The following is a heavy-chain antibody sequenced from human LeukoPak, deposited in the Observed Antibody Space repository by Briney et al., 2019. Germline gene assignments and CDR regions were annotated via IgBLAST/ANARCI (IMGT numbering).Heavy chain of an antibody. CDR3: AKIGQPLVVVTATSDY. V-gene: IGHV3-23*01. CDR2: ISGSGGST. D-gene: IGHD2-21*02. J-gene: IGHJ4*02. CDR1: GFTFSSYA. Sequence: GGSLRLSCAASGFTFSSYAMSWVRQAPGKGLEWVSAISGSGGSTYYADSVKGRFTISRDNSKNTLYLQMNSLRAEDTAVYYCAKIGQPLVVVTATSDYWGQGTLVTVSP.